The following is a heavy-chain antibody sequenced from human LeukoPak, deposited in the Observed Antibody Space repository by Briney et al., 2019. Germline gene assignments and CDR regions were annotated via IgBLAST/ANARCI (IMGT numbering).Heavy chain of an antibody. D-gene: IGHD3-16*02. J-gene: IGHJ4*02. CDR2: IYYSGST. V-gene: IGHV4-39*07. CDR3: ARSDIWGSYRFLDY. CDR1: GGSISSSSYY. Sequence: PSETLSPTCTVSGGSISSSSYYWGWIRQPPGKGLEWIGSIYYSGSTYYNPSLKSRVTISVDTSKNQFSPKLSSVTAADTAVYYCARSDIWGSYRFLDYWGQGALVTVSS.